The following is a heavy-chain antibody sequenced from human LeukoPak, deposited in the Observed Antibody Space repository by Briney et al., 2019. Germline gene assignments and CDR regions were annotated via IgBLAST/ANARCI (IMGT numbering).Heavy chain of an antibody. V-gene: IGHV1-69*05. CDR2: IIPIFGTA. Sequence: GASVKVSCKASGGTFSSYAISWVRQAPGQGLEWMGGIIPIFGTANYAQKFQGRVTITTDESTSTAYMELSSLRSEDTAVYYCARAVGIAAAAPPQPFDPWGQGTLVTVSS. J-gene: IGHJ5*02. CDR1: GGTFSSYA. D-gene: IGHD6-13*01. CDR3: ARAVGIAAAAPPQPFDP.